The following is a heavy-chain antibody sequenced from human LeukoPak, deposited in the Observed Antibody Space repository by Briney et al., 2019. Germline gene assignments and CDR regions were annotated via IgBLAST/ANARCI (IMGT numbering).Heavy chain of an antibody. CDR1: GSTFSNYW. CDR2: INSDGSST. CDR3: ARGLTIFGVVNDAFDI. Sequence: GGSLRLSCAASGSTFSNYWMHWVRQAPGKGLVWVSLINSDGSSTIYADSVKGRFTISRDNAKNTLYLQMNSLRAEDTAVYYCARGLTIFGVVNDAFDIWGQGTMVTVSS. V-gene: IGHV3-74*01. D-gene: IGHD3-3*01. J-gene: IGHJ3*02.